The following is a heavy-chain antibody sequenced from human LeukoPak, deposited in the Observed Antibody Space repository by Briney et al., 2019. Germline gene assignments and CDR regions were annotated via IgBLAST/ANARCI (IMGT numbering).Heavy chain of an antibody. J-gene: IGHJ3*02. CDR3: ARDCPDACDI. V-gene: IGHV3-33*01. CDR2: VWYDGSNK. Sequence: PGRSLRLSCAASGFTFSSYGMHWVRQAPGKGREWVAVVWYDGSNKYYADSVKGRFTISRDNSQNTLSLQMNSLRAEDTAVYYCARDCPDACDIWRRGTMVTVSS. CDR1: GFTFSSYG.